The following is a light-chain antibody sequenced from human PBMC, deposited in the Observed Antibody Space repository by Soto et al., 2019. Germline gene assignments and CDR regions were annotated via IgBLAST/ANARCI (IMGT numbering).Light chain of an antibody. J-gene: IGKJ4*01. CDR2: ASS. Sequence: QLTQSPSSLSASVGDRVKITCRASQAGSSNVAWYQQKPGKAPELLIYASSTLQSGVPSRFSGSGSGPEFILTISNLRPEDSATYFCQQVNNYLLTFGGGTKVQIK. V-gene: IGKV1-9*01. CDR1: QAGSSN. CDR3: QQVNNYLLT.